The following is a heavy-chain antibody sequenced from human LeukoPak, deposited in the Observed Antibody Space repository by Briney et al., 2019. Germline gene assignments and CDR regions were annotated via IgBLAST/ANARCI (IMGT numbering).Heavy chain of an antibody. Sequence: VSGPTLVNPTQTLTLTCTFSGFSLSTSGVGVGWIRQPPGKALEWLALIYWDDDKRYSPSLKSRLTITKDTSKNQVVLTMTNMDPVDTATYYCALQPSNYDSTGYYVDYWGQGTLVTVSS. CDR2: IYWDDDK. J-gene: IGHJ4*02. CDR3: ALQPSNYDSTGYYVDY. D-gene: IGHD3-22*01. V-gene: IGHV2-5*02. CDR1: GFSLSTSGVG.